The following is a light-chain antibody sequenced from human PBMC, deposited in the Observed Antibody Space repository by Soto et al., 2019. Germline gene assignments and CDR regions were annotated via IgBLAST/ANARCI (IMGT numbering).Light chain of an antibody. CDR1: QNISRF. CDR2: ATS. J-gene: IGKJ4*01. Sequence: DIQMTQSPSSLSASVGDRVTITCRSSQNISRFLNWYQQKQGKAPNLLIYATSTLQSGVPSRFSGSGSGTEFTLTISSLQPEDFAAYYCQQVNSYPLTFGGGTKVDIK. CDR3: QQVNSYPLT. V-gene: IGKV1-9*01.